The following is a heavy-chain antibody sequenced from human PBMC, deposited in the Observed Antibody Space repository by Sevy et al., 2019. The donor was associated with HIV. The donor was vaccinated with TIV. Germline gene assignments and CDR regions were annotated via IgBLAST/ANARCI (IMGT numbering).Heavy chain of an antibody. Sequence: SQTLSLTCAISGDSVSSNSAAWNWIRQSPSRGLEWLGRTYYRSEWYNDYAVSVNSRITINPDTSKNQFSLQLNFVTPEDTAVYYCARDLPKRCFVGLTRRGYFDFWGQGTLVTVSS. J-gene: IGHJ4*02. V-gene: IGHV6-1*01. D-gene: IGHD1-26*01. CDR3: ARDLPKRCFVGLTRRGYFDF. CDR1: GDSVSSNSAA. CDR2: TYYRSEWYN.